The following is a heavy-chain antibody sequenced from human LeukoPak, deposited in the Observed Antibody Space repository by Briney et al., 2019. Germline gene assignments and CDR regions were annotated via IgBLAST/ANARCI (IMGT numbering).Heavy chain of an antibody. D-gene: IGHD3-22*01. Sequence: SETLSLTCTVSGGSISSYYWGWIRQPPGKGLEWIGSIYYSGSTYYNPSLKSRVTISVDTSKNQFSLKLSSVTAADTAVYYCARGVYYDSSGYYYSEPFDYWGQGTLVTVSS. CDR3: ARGVYYDSSGYYYSEPFDY. J-gene: IGHJ4*02. CDR2: IYYSGST. V-gene: IGHV4-39*07. CDR1: GGSISSYY.